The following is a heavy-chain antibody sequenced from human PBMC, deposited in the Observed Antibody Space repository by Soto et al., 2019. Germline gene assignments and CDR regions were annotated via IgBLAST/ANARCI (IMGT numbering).Heavy chain of an antibody. Sequence: SETLSLTCTVSGGSISSGGYYWSWIRQHPGKGLEWIGSIYYSGSTNYNPSLKSRVTISVDTSKNQFSLKLSSVTAADTAVYYCARGQYSSSWYWFDPWGQGTLVTVSS. CDR1: GGSISSGGYY. CDR3: ARGQYSSSWYWFDP. V-gene: IGHV4-61*08. D-gene: IGHD6-13*01. CDR2: IYYSGST. J-gene: IGHJ5*02.